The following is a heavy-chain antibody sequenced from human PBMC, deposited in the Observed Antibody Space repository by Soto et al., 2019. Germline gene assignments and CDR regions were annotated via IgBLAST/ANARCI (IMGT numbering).Heavy chain of an antibody. CDR3: ARSPRSLTGRHDF. V-gene: IGHV1-2*02. D-gene: IGHD2-8*01. CDR2: INPNSGGT. CDR1: GYTFTAYY. Sequence: QVQLVQSGTEVRKPGASMKVSCKASGYTFTAYYIHWVRQAPGQGLEWMGYINPNSGGTTYAQKFQGRVTMTRDTSLGTAYMEMSTLKSDDTAVFYCARSPRSLTGRHDFWGQGTLVTVSS. J-gene: IGHJ4*02.